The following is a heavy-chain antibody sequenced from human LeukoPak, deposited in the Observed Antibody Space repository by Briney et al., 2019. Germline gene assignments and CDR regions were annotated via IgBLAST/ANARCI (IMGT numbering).Heavy chain of an antibody. Sequence: PGGSLRLSCAASGFTFSNAWMNWVRQAPGKGLEWVSVIRGSGVSTYYADSVKGRFTISRDNSKNTLYLQMNNLRAEDTAIYYCAKRQGSSASCYDYWGQGTLVTVSS. CDR3: AKRQGSSASCYDY. V-gene: IGHV3-23*01. J-gene: IGHJ4*02. CDR2: IRGSGVST. CDR1: GFTFSNAW. D-gene: IGHD2-2*01.